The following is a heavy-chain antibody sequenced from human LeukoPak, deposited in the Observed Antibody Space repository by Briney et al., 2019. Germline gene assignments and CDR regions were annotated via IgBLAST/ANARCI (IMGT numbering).Heavy chain of an antibody. D-gene: IGHD3-22*01. CDR3: AKDKYYDSTFVFDY. Sequence: PGGSLRLSCAASGFTFSTYFLTWVRQAPGKGLEWVANINQDGTEKQYVDSVKGRFTISRDNAKNSLYLQMNSLRAEDTALYYCAKDKYYDSTFVFDYWGQGTLVTVSS. CDR2: INQDGTEK. J-gene: IGHJ4*02. CDR1: GFTFSTYF. V-gene: IGHV3-7*03.